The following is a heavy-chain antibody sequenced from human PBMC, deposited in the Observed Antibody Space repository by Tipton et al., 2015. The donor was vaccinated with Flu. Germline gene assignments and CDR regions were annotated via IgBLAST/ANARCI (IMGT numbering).Heavy chain of an antibody. V-gene: IGHV4-59*01. CDR2: IYYSGST. D-gene: IGHD3-10*01. CDR1: GGSISSYC. Sequence: TLSLTCTVSGGSISSYCWSWIRQPPGKGLGWIGYIYYSGSTNYNPSLKSRVTISVDTSKNQFSLKLSSVTAADTAVYYCARGGAAGSGAYYFDYWGQGTLVTVSS. CDR3: ARGGAAGSGAYYFDY. J-gene: IGHJ4*02.